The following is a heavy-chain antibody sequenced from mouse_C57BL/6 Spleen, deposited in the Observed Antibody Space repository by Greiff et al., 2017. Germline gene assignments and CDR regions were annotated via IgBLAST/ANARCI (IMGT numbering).Heavy chain of an antibody. J-gene: IGHJ2*01. CDR2: IDPSDSYT. V-gene: IGHV1-69*01. CDR1: GYTFTSYW. D-gene: IGHD5-1-1*01. CDR3: AKKYRYGDYFDY. Sequence: VQLKQPGAELVMPGASVKLSCKASGYTFTSYWMHWVKQRPGQGLEWIGEIDPSDSYTNYNQKFKGKSTLTVDKSSSTAYMQLSSLTSEDSAVYYCAKKYRYGDYFDYWGQGTTLTVSS.